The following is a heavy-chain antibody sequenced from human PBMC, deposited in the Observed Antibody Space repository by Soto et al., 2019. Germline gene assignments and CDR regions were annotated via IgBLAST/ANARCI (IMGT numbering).Heavy chain of an antibody. V-gene: IGHV4-59*08. CDR2: IYYSGST. CDR3: ARHILKYNWFDP. J-gene: IGHJ5*02. Sequence: SETLSLTCTVSGGSISSYYWSWIRQPPGKGLEWIGYIYYSGSTNYNPSLKSRVTISVDTSKNQFSLKLSSVTAADTAVYYCARHILKYNWFDPWGQGTLVTVSS. CDR1: GGSISSYY. D-gene: IGHD2-21*01.